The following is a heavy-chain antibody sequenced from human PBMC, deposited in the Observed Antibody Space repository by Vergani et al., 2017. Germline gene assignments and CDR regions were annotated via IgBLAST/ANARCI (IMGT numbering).Heavy chain of an antibody. CDR1: GGSISSGDYY. D-gene: IGHD1-7*01. J-gene: IGHJ4*02. CDR2: IYYSGST. Sequence: QVQLQESGPGLVKPSQTLSLTCTVSGGSISSGDYYWSWIRQPPGKGLEWIGYIYYSGSTYYKPSLKSRVTISVDTSKNQFSRKLSSVTAAHTAVYYCARESSWNYFFDYWGQGTLVTVSS. CDR3: ARESSWNYFFDY. V-gene: IGHV4-30-4*01.